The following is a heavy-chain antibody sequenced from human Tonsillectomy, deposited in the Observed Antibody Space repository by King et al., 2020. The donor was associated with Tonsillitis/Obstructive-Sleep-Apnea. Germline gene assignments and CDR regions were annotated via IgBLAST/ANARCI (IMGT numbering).Heavy chain of an antibody. CDR3: ARMGIVVVPAAIMPFDP. Sequence: VQLVESGGGLVQPGGSLRLSCAASGFTFSSYSMNWVRQAPGKGLEWGSYISSSSSTIYYADSVKGRFTISRDNAKNSLYLQMNSLRDEDTAVYYCARMGIVVVPAAIMPFDPWGQGTLVTVSS. D-gene: IGHD2-2*03. V-gene: IGHV3-48*02. CDR1: GFTFSSYS. J-gene: IGHJ5*02. CDR2: ISSSSSTI.